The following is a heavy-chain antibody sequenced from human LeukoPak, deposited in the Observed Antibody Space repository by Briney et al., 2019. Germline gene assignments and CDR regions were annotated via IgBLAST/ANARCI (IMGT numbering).Heavy chain of an antibody. D-gene: IGHD1-26*01. CDR1: GGSISSYY. V-gene: IGHV4-59*01. CDR2: IYYSGST. Sequence: PSETLSLTCTVSGGSISSYYWSWIRQPPGKGLERIGYIYYSGSTNYNPSLKSRVTISVYTSKNQFSLKLSSVTAADTAVYYCARSIVGATTFDYWGQGTLVTVSS. CDR3: ARSIVGATTFDY. J-gene: IGHJ4*02.